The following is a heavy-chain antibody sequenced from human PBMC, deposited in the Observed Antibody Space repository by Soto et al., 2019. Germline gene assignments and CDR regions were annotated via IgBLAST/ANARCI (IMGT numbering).Heavy chain of an antibody. CDR2: IYYSGST. J-gene: IGHJ2*01. CDR3: ARDRVGGWYFDL. Sequence: QVQLQESGPGLVKPSQTLSLTCTFSGGSISSGGYYWSWIRQHPGKGLEWIGYIYYSGSTYYNPSLKSRVTISVDTSKNQFSLKLSSVTAADTAVYYCARDRVGGWYFDLWGRGTLVTVSS. V-gene: IGHV4-31*03. D-gene: IGHD2-15*01. CDR1: GGSISSGGYY.